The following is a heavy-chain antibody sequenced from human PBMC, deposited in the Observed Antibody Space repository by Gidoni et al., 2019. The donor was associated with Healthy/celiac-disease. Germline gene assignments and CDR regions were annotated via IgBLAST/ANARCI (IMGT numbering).Heavy chain of an antibody. CDR2: ISSSSSYT. J-gene: IGHJ3*02. CDR3: ASGSGGYENPYAFDI. D-gene: IGHD3-10*01. V-gene: IGHV3-11*06. Sequence: QVQLVESGGGLVKPGGSLRLSCVACGFTSSDYYMSWIRQAPGKVLGWGSYISSSSSYTNYADSVEGRFTISRDNAKNSLYLQMNSLRDEDTAEYYCASGSGGYENPYAFDIWGQGTMVTVSS. CDR1: GFTSSDYY.